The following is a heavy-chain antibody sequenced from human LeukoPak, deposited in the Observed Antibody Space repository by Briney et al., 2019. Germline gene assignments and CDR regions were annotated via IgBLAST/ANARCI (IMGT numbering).Heavy chain of an antibody. Sequence: GGSLRLSCAASGFTFSSYEMNWVRQAPGKGLEWASYISSSGSTIYYADSVKGRFTISRDNAKNSLYLQMNSLRAEDTAVYYCARDDGYSYGVDYWGQGTLVTVSS. CDR1: GFTFSSYE. V-gene: IGHV3-48*03. J-gene: IGHJ4*02. D-gene: IGHD5-18*01. CDR3: ARDDGYSYGVDY. CDR2: ISSSGSTI.